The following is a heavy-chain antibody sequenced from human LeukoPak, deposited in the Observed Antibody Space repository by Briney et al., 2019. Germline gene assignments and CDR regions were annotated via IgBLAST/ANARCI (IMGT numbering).Heavy chain of an antibody. J-gene: IGHJ4*02. CDR1: GFTFGNYA. CDR2: IYYSGST. Sequence: GSLRLSCEASGFTFGNYAMNWIRQPPGKGLEWIGYIYYSGSTNYNPSLKSRVTISVDTSKNQFSLKLSSVTAADTAVYYCARVFSGYDFDYWGQGTLVTVSS. D-gene: IGHD5-12*01. CDR3: ARVFSGYDFDY. V-gene: IGHV4-59*01.